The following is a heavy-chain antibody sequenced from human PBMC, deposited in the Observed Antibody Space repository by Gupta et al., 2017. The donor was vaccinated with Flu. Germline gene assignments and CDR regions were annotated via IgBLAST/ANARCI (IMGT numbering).Heavy chain of an antibody. CDR2: SNRSGSA. Sequence: RKTPGRGLEWIGESNRSGSAKYNPTLKSRVTVSVDTSKNQFSLILTSVTAADTAVYYCARGTYSSSWSSNFDSWGQGTLVTVSS. D-gene: IGHD6-13*01. CDR3: ARGTYSSSWSSNFDS. V-gene: IGHV4-34*01. J-gene: IGHJ4*02.